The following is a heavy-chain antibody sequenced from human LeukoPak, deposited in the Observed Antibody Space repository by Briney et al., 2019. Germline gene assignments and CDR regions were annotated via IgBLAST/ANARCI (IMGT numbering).Heavy chain of an antibody. CDR1: GFTFSNYV. J-gene: IGHJ3*02. CDR2: IWYDGSNE. CDR3: AGIRGAQIFDAFNI. Sequence: GRSLRLSCAASGFTFSNYVMHWVRQAPGKGLEWVAVIWYDGSNEYYADSLKGRFTISRDNSKNTLYLQMNSLRAEDTAVYYCAGIRGAQIFDAFNIWGQGTVVTFSS. V-gene: IGHV3-33*01. D-gene: IGHD3-10*01.